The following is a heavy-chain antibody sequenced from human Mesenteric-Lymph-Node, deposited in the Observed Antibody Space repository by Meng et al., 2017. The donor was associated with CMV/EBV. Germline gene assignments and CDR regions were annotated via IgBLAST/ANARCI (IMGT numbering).Heavy chain of an antibody. CDR3: ARGLLAVAVDY. D-gene: IGHD6-19*01. CDR2: ILANGVTT. CDR1: EYTFRYYA. J-gene: IGHJ4*02. Sequence: GESLKISCAASEYTFRYYAMDWVRQAPGKGLEWVSAILANGVTTYYADSVKGRFTISRDNSKNTLYLQMNSLRAEDTAVYFCARGLLAVAVDYWGQGTLVTVSS. V-gene: IGHV3-23*01.